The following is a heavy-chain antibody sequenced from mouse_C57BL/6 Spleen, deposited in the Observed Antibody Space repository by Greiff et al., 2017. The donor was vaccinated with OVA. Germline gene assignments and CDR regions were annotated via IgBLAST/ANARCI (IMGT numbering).Heavy chain of an antibody. CDR1: GFTFSSYG. V-gene: IGHV5-6*01. J-gene: IGHJ1*03. Sequence: QLVESGGDLVKPGGSLKLSCAASGFTFSSYGMSWVRQTPDKRLEWVATISSGGSYTYYPDSVKGRFTISRDNAKNTLYLQMSSLKSEDTAMYYCARQRDGKGYFDVWGTGTTVTVSS. CDR2: ISSGGSYT. D-gene: IGHD2-1*01. CDR3: ARQRDGKGYFDV.